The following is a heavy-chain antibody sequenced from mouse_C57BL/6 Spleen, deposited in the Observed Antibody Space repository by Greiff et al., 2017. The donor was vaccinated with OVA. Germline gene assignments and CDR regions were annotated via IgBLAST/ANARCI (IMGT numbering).Heavy chain of an antibody. CDR1: GYTFTDYH. J-gene: IGHJ3*01. CDR3: ERPGDYGTWERFAY. V-gene: IGHV1-18*01. CDR2: INPNNGGT. Sequence: EVQLQQSGPELVKPGASVKIPCKASGYTFTDYHMDWVKQSPGKSLEWIGDINPNNGGTIYNQKFKGKATLTVDKSSSTAYMELRSLTSEDTGVNDCERPGDYGTWERFAYWGQGTLVTVSA. D-gene: IGHD2-4*01.